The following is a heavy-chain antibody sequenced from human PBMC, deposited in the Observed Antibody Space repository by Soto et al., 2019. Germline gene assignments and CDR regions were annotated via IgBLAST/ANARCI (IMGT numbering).Heavy chain of an antibody. Sequence: QVQLVQSGAEVKKPGSSVTVSCKASGGTFSSYTISWVRQAPGQGLEWMGRIIPILGIANYSQKFQGRVTITADKSTSKAYIELSSLRSADTAVYYCAREVCSGGRCCSDPTPQYCDCWGQGTVVTVSS. V-gene: IGHV1-69*08. J-gene: IGHJ4*02. CDR3: AREVCSGGRCCSDPTPQYCDC. D-gene: IGHD2-15*01. CDR2: IIPILGIA. CDR1: GGTFSSYT.